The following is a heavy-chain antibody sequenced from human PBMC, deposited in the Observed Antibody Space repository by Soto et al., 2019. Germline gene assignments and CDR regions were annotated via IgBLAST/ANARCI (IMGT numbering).Heavy chain of an antibody. CDR3: TRARNYAGNWFDP. V-gene: IGHV3-33*01. D-gene: IGHD1-7*01. Sequence: GGSLRLSCAASGFTFSSYGMHWVRQAPGKGLEWVAVMWDDGSNKYYADSVKGRFTISRDNSKDTLYLQMNSLRVEDTAVYYCTRARNYAGNWFDPWGRGTLVTVSS. CDR1: GFTFSSYG. J-gene: IGHJ5*02. CDR2: MWDDGSNK.